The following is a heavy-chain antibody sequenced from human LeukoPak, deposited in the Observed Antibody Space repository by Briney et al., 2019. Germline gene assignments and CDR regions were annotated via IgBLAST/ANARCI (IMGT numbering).Heavy chain of an antibody. CDR3: ARGRIVVVPAAMSFRRGWFDP. J-gene: IGHJ5*02. CDR2: INHSGST. D-gene: IGHD2-2*01. V-gene: IGHV4-38-2*01. CDR1: GYSISSGYY. Sequence: SETLSLTCAVSGYSISSGYYWGWIRQPPGKGLEWIGEINHSGSTNYNPSLKSRVTISVDTSKNQFSLKLSSVTAADTAVYYCARGRIVVVPAAMSFRRGWFDPWGQGTLVTVSS.